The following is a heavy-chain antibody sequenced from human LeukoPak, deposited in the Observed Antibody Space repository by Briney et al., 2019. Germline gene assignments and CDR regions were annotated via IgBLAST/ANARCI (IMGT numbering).Heavy chain of an antibody. CDR3: AQSHRWPGFDF. CDR2: IYNGVST. Sequence: SGPALVKPTQTLTLTYTFSGFSLSTSGMCVSRIRQPPGKALEWIGHIYNGVSTIYNPSLTSRVTISVDTPRNQFSLKLTSLTAADTAMYYFAQSHRWPGFDFWSQGALVTVSS. CDR1: GFSLSTSGMC. V-gene: IGHV4-61*02. D-gene: IGHD6-13*01. J-gene: IGHJ4*02.